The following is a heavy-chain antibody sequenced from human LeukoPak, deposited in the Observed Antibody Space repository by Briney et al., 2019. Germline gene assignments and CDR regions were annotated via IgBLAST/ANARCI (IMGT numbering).Heavy chain of an antibody. CDR2: FDPEDGET. J-gene: IGHJ4*02. Sequence: ASVKVSCKVSGYTLTELSMHWVRQAPGKGLEWMGGFDPEDGETIYAQKFPGRVTMTEDTSTDTAYMELSSLRSEDTAVYYCATDLLGCSGGSCYSGLWGQGTLVTVSS. V-gene: IGHV1-24*01. CDR1: GYTLTELS. D-gene: IGHD2-15*01. CDR3: ATDLLGCSGGSCYSGL.